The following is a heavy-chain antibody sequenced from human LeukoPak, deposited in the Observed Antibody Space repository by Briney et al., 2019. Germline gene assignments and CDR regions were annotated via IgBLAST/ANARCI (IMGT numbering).Heavy chain of an antibody. CDR3: ARSSGWYSSLTFDY. CDR1: GFTFSSYS. CDR2: ISSSSSYI. V-gene: IGHV3-21*01. J-gene: IGHJ4*02. Sequence: GGSLRLSCAASGFTFSSYSMNWVRQAPGKGLEWVSSISSSSSYIYYADSVKGRFTISRDNAKSSLYLQMNSLRAEDTAVYYCARSSGWYSSLTFDYWGQGTLVTASS. D-gene: IGHD6-19*01.